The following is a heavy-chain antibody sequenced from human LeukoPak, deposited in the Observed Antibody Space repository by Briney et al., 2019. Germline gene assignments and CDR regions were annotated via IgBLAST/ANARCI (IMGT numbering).Heavy chain of an antibody. CDR3: ARDRRYYDSSGYLDY. J-gene: IGHJ4*02. Sequence: PGRSLRLSCAASGFTFSSYGMHWVRQAPGKGLEWVAVIWYDGSNKYYADSVKGRFTISRDNSKNTLYLQMNSLRAEDTAVYYCARDRRYYDSSGYLDYWGQGTLVTVSS. CDR1: GFTFSSYG. V-gene: IGHV3-33*01. CDR2: IWYDGSNK. D-gene: IGHD3-22*01.